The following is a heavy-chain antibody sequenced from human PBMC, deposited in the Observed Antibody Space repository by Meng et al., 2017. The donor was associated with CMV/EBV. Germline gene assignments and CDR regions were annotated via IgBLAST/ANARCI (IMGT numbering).Heavy chain of an antibody. CDR1: GFTFSSYS. CDR3: ASYSSSWEGY. CDR2: ISSSSSYI. Sequence: EVQVVESGGGLVKPGWSLRLSCAASGFTFSSYSMNWVRQAPGKGLEWVSSISSSSSYIYYADSVKGRFTISRDNAKNSLYLQMNSLRAEDTAVYYCASYSSSWEGYWGQGTLVTVSS. V-gene: IGHV3-21*01. D-gene: IGHD6-13*01. J-gene: IGHJ4*02.